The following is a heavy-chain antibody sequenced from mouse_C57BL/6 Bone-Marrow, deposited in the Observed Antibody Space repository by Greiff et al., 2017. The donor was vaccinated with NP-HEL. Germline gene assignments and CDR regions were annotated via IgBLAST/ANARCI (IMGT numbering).Heavy chain of an antibody. CDR2: IDPENGDT. CDR3: TISYYGSSPYYPMDY. V-gene: IGHV14-4*01. D-gene: IGHD1-1*01. Sequence: VQLKQSGAELVRPGASVKLSCTASGFNIKDDYMHWVKQRPEQGLEWIGWIDPENGDTEYASKFQGKATITADTSSNTAYLQLSSLTSEDTAVYYCTISYYGSSPYYPMDYWGQGTTVTVSS. CDR1: GFNIKDDY. J-gene: IGHJ4*01.